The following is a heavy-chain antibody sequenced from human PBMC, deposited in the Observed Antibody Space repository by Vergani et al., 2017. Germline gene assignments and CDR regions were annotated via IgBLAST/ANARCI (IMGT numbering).Heavy chain of an antibody. CDR2: IYWNDDK. CDR3: ARILGDTALYYYYYMDV. Sequence: QITLKESGPTLVKPTQTLTLTCTFSGFSLSTSGVGVGWIRQPPGKALEWLALIYWNDDKRYSPSLKSRLTITKDTSENQVVLTITNMNPVDTTTYYCARILGDTALYYYYYMDVWGKGTTVTVSS. CDR1: GFSLSTSGVG. J-gene: IGHJ6*03. V-gene: IGHV2-5*01. D-gene: IGHD3-10*01.